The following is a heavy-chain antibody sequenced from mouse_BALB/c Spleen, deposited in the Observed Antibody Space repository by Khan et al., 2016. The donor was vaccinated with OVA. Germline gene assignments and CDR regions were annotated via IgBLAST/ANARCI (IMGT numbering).Heavy chain of an antibody. CDR2: TNPTNGRT. V-gene: IGHV1S81*02. D-gene: IGHD1-1*01. CDR1: GYTFTSYW. CDR3: ERIKKRVATYFDY. J-gene: IGHJ2*01. Sequence: QIQLVQSGAELVKAGASVKMSCKASGYTFTSYWMHWVKQRLGQGLEWFAETNPTNGRTYYNEKFKSKATLTVDKSSSTAYMLLSGPTFEDSAVXYCERIKKRVATYFDYWGQGTTLTVSS.